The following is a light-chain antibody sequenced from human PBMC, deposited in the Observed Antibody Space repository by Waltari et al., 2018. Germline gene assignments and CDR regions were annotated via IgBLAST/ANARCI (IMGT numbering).Light chain of an antibody. CDR3: QQSNSNPQT. V-gene: IGKV1-39*01. J-gene: IGKJ1*01. Sequence: DIQMTQSPSSLSASVGDRVTITCRASQRISNFLNWYQQKPGKAPKLLIDAASSLQSGVPSRFSGSGSGTDFTLTISSLQPDDFATYYCQQSNSNPQTFGQGTKVETK. CDR1: QRISNF. CDR2: AAS.